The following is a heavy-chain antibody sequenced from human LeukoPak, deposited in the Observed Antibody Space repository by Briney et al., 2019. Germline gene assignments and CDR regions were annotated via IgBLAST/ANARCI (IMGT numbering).Heavy chain of an antibody. CDR1: GFTFSNYV. V-gene: IGHV3-30*01. Sequence: GGSLRLSCEASGFTFSNYVIHWVRQTPGKGLEWVAAITSDGVEKHYADSVKGRFTISRDDSKSTLYLQMNSLRAEDTALYYCAREGHYDILTGYSPLEYYFYYMDVWGKGTTVTVSS. CDR2: ITSDGVEK. CDR3: AREGHYDILTGYSPLEYYFYYMDV. D-gene: IGHD3-9*01. J-gene: IGHJ6*03.